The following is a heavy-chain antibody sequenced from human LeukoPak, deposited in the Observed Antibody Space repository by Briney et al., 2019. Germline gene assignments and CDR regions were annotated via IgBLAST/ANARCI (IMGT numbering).Heavy chain of an antibody. V-gene: IGHV4-31*03. CDR1: GGSISSGDYY. CDR2: IYYSGST. CDR3: AREGYDSSYYYYLDY. D-gene: IGHD3-22*01. Sequence: SETLSLTCTVSGGSISSGDYYWSWIRQHPGKGLEWYGNIYYSGSTYYNPSLKSRVTISVDTSKSQFSLKLSSVTAADTAVYYCAREGYDSSYYYYLDYWGQGTLVTVSS. J-gene: IGHJ4*02.